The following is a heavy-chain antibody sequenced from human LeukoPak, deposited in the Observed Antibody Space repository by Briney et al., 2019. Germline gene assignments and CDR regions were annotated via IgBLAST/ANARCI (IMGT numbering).Heavy chain of an antibody. CDR1: GFTFSSYG. V-gene: IGHV3-33*08. D-gene: IGHD3-22*01. CDR2: MWSDGTKK. J-gene: IGHJ4*02. CDR3: ARRGYYDSSGYYEPLFDY. Sequence: PGGSLRLSCAASGFTFSSYGMHWVRQAPGKGLEWVAVMWSDGTKKYYADSVKGRFTISRDNSKNTLYLQMNSLRAEDTAVYYCARRGYYDSSGYYEPLFDYWGQGTLVTVSS.